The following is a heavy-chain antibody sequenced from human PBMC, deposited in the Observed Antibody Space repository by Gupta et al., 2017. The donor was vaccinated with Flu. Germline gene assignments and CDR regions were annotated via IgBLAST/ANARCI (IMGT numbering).Heavy chain of an antibody. CDR2: IKSKADGGTT. CDR3: STQPYSGNYLGPDFDI. J-gene: IGHJ3*02. D-gene: IGHD1-26*01. Sequence: EVQLVESGGGLVKPGESLRLSCAASGFSFSHAWRSWVRQAPGKGLEWVGRIKSKADGGTTDHAAPVKGRFTISRDDSQNTLYLQMNSLRTEDTAVYYWSTQPYSGNYLGPDFDIWGQGTMVTVS. V-gene: IGHV3-15*01. CDR1: GFSFSHAW.